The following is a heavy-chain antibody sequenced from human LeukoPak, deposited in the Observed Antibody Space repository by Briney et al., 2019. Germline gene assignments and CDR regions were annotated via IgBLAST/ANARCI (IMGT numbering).Heavy chain of an antibody. J-gene: IGHJ4*02. CDR3: AEDSGSYLYYFDY. D-gene: IGHD1-26*01. V-gene: IGHV3-30*18. CDR2: ISYDGSNK. CDR1: GFTFSSYG. Sequence: GGSLRLSCAASGFTFSSYGMHWVRQAPGKGLEWVAVISYDGSNKYYADSVKGRFTISRDNSKNTLYLQMNSLRAEDTAVYYCAEDSGSYLYYFDYWGQGTLVTVSS.